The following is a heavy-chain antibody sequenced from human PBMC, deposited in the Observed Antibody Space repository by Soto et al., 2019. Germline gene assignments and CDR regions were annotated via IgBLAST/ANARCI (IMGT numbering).Heavy chain of an antibody. D-gene: IGHD6-13*01. CDR2: MNPNSGNK. V-gene: IGHV1-8*01. CDR3: ARGIGAAGQTDY. CDR1: GYTFTSYD. J-gene: IGHJ4*02. Sequence: QVQLVQSGAEVKKPGASVKVSCKASGYTFTSYDINWVRQATGQGLGWMGWMNPNSGNKGYAQKFQGRVTMSRNTSIRTAYMELSSLRSEDRAVYYCARGIGAAGQTDYWGQGTLVTVSS.